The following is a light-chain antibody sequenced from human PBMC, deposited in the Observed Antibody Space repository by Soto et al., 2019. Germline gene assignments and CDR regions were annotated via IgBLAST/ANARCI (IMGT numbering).Light chain of an antibody. J-gene: IGKJ1*01. CDR3: HQRQSWPRT. V-gene: IGKV3-20*01. CDR1: QSVISSY. Sequence: EIVLTQSPGTLSLSPGERATLSCRASQSVISSYLAWYQQKPGQAPSLLIYGASIRAAGIPARFSASGSGTDFTLTISDVQPEDFALYYCHQRQSWPRTFGQGTKVDIK. CDR2: GAS.